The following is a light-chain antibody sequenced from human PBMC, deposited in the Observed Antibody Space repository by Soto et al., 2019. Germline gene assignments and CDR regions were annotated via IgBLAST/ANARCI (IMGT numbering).Light chain of an antibody. CDR1: SSDVGSHDL. CDR2: DVS. V-gene: IGLV2-14*02. Sequence: QSALTRPASVSGSPGQSIAISCTGTSSDVGSHDLVSWYQQQSGKVPKLIIYDVSSRPSGVSNRFSGSKSGNTASLTISGLQAEDEADYYCSSFTSTTTYVFGTGTKLTVL. CDR3: SSFTSTTTYV. J-gene: IGLJ1*01.